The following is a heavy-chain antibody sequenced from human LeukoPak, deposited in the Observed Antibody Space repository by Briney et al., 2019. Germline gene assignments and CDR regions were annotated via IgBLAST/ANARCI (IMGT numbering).Heavy chain of an antibody. CDR3: ARGYDSREGRTAY. CDR1: GGTFSSYA. J-gene: IGHJ4*02. CDR2: IIPIFGTA. Sequence: ASVKVSCKASGGTFSSYAISWVRQAPGQGLEWMGGIIPIFGTANYAQKFQGRVTITADKSTSTAYMELSSLRSEDTAVYYYARGYDSREGRTAYWGQGTLVTVSS. D-gene: IGHD3-22*01. V-gene: IGHV1-69*06.